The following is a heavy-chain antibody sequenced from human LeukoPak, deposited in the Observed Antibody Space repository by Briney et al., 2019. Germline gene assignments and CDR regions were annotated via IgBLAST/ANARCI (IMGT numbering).Heavy chain of an antibody. Sequence: PGRSLRLSCAASGFTFSSYGMHWVRQAPGKGLEWVSYVSGSSSTIYYADSVKGRFAISRDNAKTSLYLQMNSLRDEDTAVYYCARGYCSGGTCSYGMDVWGQGTTVTVSS. D-gene: IGHD2-15*01. CDR2: VSGSSSTI. CDR3: ARGYCSGGTCSYGMDV. V-gene: IGHV3-48*02. J-gene: IGHJ6*02. CDR1: GFTFSSYG.